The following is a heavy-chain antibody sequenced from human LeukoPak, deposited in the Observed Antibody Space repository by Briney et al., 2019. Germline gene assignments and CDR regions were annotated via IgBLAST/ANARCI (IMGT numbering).Heavy chain of an antibody. J-gene: IGHJ1*01. CDR1: GYTFTDYH. D-gene: IGHD6-13*01. CDR3: TRVRALAAAGTGARYFQD. CDR2: SNPSSGGT. Sequence: VSVKVSCKASGYTFTDYHIHWLRQAPGQGLEGMGWSNPSSGGTNYAEKFHGRVTITRDTSTNTAYMELSRLRSDGTAVYFCTRVRALAAAGTGARYFQDWGQGTLVTVSS. V-gene: IGHV1-2*02.